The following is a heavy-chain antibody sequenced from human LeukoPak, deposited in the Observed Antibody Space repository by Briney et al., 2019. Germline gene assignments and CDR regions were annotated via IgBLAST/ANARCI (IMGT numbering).Heavy chain of an antibody. V-gene: IGHV3-48*04. Sequence: PGGSLRLSCAASGFNFNIYSMNWVRQAPGKGLEWLSYISSSGGTKYYADSVKGRFSISRDNAKNSLYLQMNSLSVEDTAVYYCARAHPSDYWGQGTLVTVSS. CDR1: GFNFNIYS. J-gene: IGHJ4*02. CDR2: ISSSGGTK. CDR3: ARAHPSDY.